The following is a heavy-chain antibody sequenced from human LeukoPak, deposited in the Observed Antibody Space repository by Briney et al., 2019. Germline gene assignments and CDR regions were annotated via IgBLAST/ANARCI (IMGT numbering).Heavy chain of an antibody. CDR1: GGSISSGGYY. D-gene: IGHD6-13*01. CDR2: IYYSGYT. J-gene: IGHJ4*02. Sequence: TSETLSLTCTVSGGSISSGGYYWDWIRQHPGKGLEWIGCIYYSGYTYYNPSLKSRVTISVDTSKNQFSLKLSSVTAADTAVFYCARGAENPLWQPGFDYWGQGALVTVSS. CDR3: ARGAENPLWQPGFDY. V-gene: IGHV4-31*03.